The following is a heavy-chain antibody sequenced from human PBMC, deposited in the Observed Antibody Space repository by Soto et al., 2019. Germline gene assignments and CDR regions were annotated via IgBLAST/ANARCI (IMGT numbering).Heavy chain of an antibody. Sequence: SETLSPTCTVSGGSISSGDYYWSWIRQPPGKGLEWIGYIYYSGSTYYNPSLKSRFTISVDTSKNQFSLKLSSVTAADTAVYYCARVASSRDVGFSPRPNWFDTWGQGTLVTVSS. CDR3: ARVASSRDVGFSPRPNWFDT. CDR2: IYYSGST. J-gene: IGHJ5*02. CDR1: GGSISSGDYY. V-gene: IGHV4-30-4*01. D-gene: IGHD1-26*01.